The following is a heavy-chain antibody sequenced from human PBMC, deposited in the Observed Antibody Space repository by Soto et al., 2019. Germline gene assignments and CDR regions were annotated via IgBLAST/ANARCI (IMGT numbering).Heavy chain of an antibody. CDR3: AKGYYYDAEWFDP. CDR1: GFTFSSYA. CDR2: ISGGGGRT. Sequence: EVQLLESGGGLVQPGGSLRLSCAASGFTFSSYAMSWVRQAPGKGLEWVSAISGGGGRTYYADSVKGRFTTSRDNSKNTLYLQMNSLRAEDTAVYYCAKGYYYDAEWFDPWGQGTLVTVSS. J-gene: IGHJ5*02. D-gene: IGHD3-22*01. V-gene: IGHV3-23*01.